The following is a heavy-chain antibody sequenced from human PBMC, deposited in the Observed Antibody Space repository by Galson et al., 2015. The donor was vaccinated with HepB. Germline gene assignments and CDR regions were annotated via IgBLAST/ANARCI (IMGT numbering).Heavy chain of an antibody. J-gene: IGHJ3*02. CDR2: TYYRSKWYN. Sequence: CAISGDSVSSNSAAWNWIRQSPSRGLEWLGRTYYRSKWYNDDAVSVKSRITINPDTSKNQFSLQLNSVTPEDTAVYYCARLYCSSTSCYSPNDAFDIWGQGTMVTVSS. V-gene: IGHV6-1*01. CDR3: ARLYCSSTSCYSPNDAFDI. CDR1: GDSVSSNSAA. D-gene: IGHD2-2*01.